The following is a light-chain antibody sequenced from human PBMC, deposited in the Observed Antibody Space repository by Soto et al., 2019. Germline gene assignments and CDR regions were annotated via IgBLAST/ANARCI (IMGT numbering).Light chain of an antibody. CDR1: QSVDTTF. V-gene: IGKV3-20*01. J-gene: IGKJ1*01. Sequence: EIVLTQSPGSLSLSPGQRATLSCRASQSVDTTFFAWYQKKPGQAPRLLTYGASKRDTGIPDWFSGRGSGTDFTLIVCRLAPEDFAVYDCQQYMSSVAFGQGTKVEIK. CDR3: QQYMSSVA. CDR2: GAS.